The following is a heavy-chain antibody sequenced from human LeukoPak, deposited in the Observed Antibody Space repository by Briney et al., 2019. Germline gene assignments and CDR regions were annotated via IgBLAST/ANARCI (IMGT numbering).Heavy chain of an antibody. J-gene: IGHJ4*02. CDR3: ARVRQYYDFWSGATPSFDY. CDR1: GYTFTDYY. CDR2: INPNSGGT. D-gene: IGHD3-3*01. Sequence: GASVKVSCKASGYTFTDYYMHWVRQPPGQGLEWMGRINPNSGGTSSARKFQGRVTVTRDTSISTVYMELSRLTSDDTAVYYCARVRQYYDFWSGATPSFDYWGQGTLVTVSS. V-gene: IGHV1-2*06.